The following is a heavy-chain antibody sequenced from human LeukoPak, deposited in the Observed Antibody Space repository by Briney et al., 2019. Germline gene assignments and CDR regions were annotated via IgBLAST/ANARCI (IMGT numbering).Heavy chain of an antibody. CDR3: AKDMRPAAIFYFDY. J-gene: IGHJ4*02. Sequence: GGSLRLSCAASGFTFDDYAMHWVRQAPGKALEWVSLISWDGGSTYYADSVEGRFTISRDNSKNSLYLQMNSLRAEDTALYYCAKDMRPAAIFYFDYWGQGTLVTVSS. CDR1: GFTFDDYA. CDR2: ISWDGGST. D-gene: IGHD2-2*02. V-gene: IGHV3-43D*04.